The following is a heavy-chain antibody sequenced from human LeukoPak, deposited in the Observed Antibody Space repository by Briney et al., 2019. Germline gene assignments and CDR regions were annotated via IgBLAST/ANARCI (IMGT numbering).Heavy chain of an antibody. CDR2: IYTSGST. Sequence: PSETLSLTCTVSGGSSSSYYWSWIRQPAGKGLEWIGRIYTSGSTNYNPSLKSRVTMSVDTSKNQFSLKLTSVTAADTAVYYCARDYGQYRGATYYFDYWGQGTLVTVSS. CDR1: GGSSSSYY. D-gene: IGHD1-26*01. J-gene: IGHJ4*02. V-gene: IGHV4-4*07. CDR3: ARDYGQYRGATYYFDY.